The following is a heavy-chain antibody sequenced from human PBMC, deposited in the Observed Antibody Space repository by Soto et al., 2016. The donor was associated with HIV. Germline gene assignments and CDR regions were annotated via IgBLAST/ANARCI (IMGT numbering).Heavy chain of an antibody. J-gene: IGHJ4*02. CDR1: GFTFDDYA. CDR3: AKANLNYDILSGFPIDY. V-gene: IGHV3-43*02. Sequence: EVQLVESGGGVVQPGGSLRLSCAASGFTFDDYAMHWVRQAPGKGLEWVSLISGDGGSTYYADSVKGRFTISRDNSKNSLYLQMNSLRTEDTALYYCAKANLNYDILSGFPIDYWGQGTLVTVSS. CDR2: ISGDGGST. D-gene: IGHD3-9*01.